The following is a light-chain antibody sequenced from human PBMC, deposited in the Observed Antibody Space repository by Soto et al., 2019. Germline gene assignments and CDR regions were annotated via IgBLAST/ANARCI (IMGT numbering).Light chain of an antibody. CDR2: NAS. V-gene: IGKV1-5*03. CDR3: QQYNDYSLT. CDR1: RSIGIW. Sequence: DIQMTQSPSTLSASVGDRAAISCRASRSIGIWLAWYQQKPGQAPKLLIYNASSLESGVPSRFDGSGSGTEFTLTISSLQPDDFATYHCQQYNDYSLTFGRGTKVEIK. J-gene: IGKJ4*02.